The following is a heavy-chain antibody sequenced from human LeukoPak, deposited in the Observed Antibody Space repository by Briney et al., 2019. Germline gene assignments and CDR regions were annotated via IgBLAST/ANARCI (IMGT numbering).Heavy chain of an antibody. Sequence: PSETLSLTCTVSGGSISSGGYYWSWIRQPPGKGLEWIGYIYHSGSTYYNPSLKSRVTISVDRSKNQFSLKLSSVTAADTAVYYCARTIFGVVSPTTRFDPWGQGTLVTVSS. D-gene: IGHD3-3*01. J-gene: IGHJ5*02. CDR2: IYHSGST. V-gene: IGHV4-30-2*01. CDR3: ARTIFGVVSPTTRFDP. CDR1: GGSISSGGYY.